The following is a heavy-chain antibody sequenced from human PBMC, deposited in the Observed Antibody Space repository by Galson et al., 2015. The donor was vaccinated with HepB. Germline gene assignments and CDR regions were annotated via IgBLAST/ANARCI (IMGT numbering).Heavy chain of an antibody. V-gene: IGHV3-53*01. CDR3: SRAGGTYLTLDY. D-gene: IGHD1-26*01. CDR2: INGAGTA. CDR1: GFTVSSSY. J-gene: IGHJ4*02. Sequence: SLRLSCAVSGFTVSSSYMNWVRQAPGKGLEWVSLINGAGTAYYADSVKGRFYISRDDSRNTVDLQMNSLRAEDTAVYYCSRAGGTYLTLDYWGQGGLVTVSS.